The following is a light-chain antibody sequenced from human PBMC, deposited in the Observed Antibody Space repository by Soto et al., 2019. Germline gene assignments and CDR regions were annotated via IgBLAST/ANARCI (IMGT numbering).Light chain of an antibody. V-gene: IGLV2-14*01. Sequence: QSALTRPASVSESPGQSITISCTGSSSDVGGYKYVSWYQQHPGKAPKLLIYDVTNRPSGVSNRFSGSKSGYTASLTISGLQSEDEADYYCSSYTSFKTLVFGTGTKLTVL. CDR3: SSYTSFKTLV. CDR2: DVT. J-gene: IGLJ1*01. CDR1: SSDVGGYKY.